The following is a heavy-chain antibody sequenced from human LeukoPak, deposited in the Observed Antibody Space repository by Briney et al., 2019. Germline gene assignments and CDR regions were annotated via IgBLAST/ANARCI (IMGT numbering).Heavy chain of an antibody. D-gene: IGHD3-10*01. J-gene: IGHJ5*02. CDR1: GFTFSSYG. V-gene: IGHV3-23*01. CDR2: ISGSGGGT. Sequence: GGSLRLSCAASGFTFSSYGMSWVRQAPGKGLESVSGISGSGGGTNYADSVKGRFTISRDNSKNTLYLQMSSLRAEDTAVYYCAKAGGYGSGSYLTWFDPWGQGTLVTVSS. CDR3: AKAGGYGSGSYLTWFDP.